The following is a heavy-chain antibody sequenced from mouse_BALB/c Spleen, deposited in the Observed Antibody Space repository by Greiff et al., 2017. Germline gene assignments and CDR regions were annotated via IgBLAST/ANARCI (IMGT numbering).Heavy chain of an antibody. CDR3: ARGRYDGYCAMDY. CDR1: GFTFSDYY. V-gene: IGHV5-4*02. J-gene: IGHJ4*01. CDR2: ISDGGSYT. D-gene: IGHD2-3*01. Sequence: EVQGVESGGGLVKPGGSLKLSCAASGFTFSDYYMYWVRQTPEKRLEWVATISDGGSYTYYPDSVKGRFTISRDNAKNNLYLQMSSLKSEDTAMYYCARGRYDGYCAMDYWGQGTSVTVSS.